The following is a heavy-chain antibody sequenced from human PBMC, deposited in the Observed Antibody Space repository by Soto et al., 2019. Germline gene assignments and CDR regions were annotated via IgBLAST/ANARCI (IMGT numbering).Heavy chain of an antibody. CDR2: IYYSGST. J-gene: IGHJ4*02. Sequence: SETLSLTCTVSGGSISSGGYYWSWIRQHPGKGLEWIGYIYYSGSTYYNPSLKSRVTISVDTSKDQFSLKLSSVTAADTAVYYCARGPYDSSHFDYWGQGTLVTVSS. D-gene: IGHD3-22*01. V-gene: IGHV4-31*03. CDR3: ARGPYDSSHFDY. CDR1: GGSISSGGYY.